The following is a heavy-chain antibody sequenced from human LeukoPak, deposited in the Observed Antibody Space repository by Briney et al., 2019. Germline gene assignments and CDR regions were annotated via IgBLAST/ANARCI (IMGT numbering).Heavy chain of an antibody. CDR3: AEEAAAAGQGWFDP. D-gene: IGHD6-13*01. V-gene: IGHV3-23*01. CDR1: GFTFSAYA. J-gene: IGHJ5*02. Sequence: GGSLRLSCAASGFTFSAYAMSWVRQAPGKGLEWVSAITGSDGRTFYADPVKGRFTISRDNSKNTLYLQMNSLRAEETAIYYCAEEAAAAGQGWFDPWGQGTLVTVSS. CDR2: ITGSDGRT.